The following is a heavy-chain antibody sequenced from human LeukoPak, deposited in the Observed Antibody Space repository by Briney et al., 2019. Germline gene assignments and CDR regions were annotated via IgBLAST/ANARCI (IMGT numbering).Heavy chain of an antibody. CDR2: ISGSGGST. D-gene: IGHD2-15*01. Sequence: GGSLRLSCAASGFTFRTYWMSWVRQAPGKGLEWVSAISGSGGSTYYADSVKGRFTISRDISKNTLYMQMNSLRAEDTAIYYCARGGGLQRRYFEYWGQGTLLTVSS. V-gene: IGHV3-23*01. CDR1: GFTFRTYW. CDR3: ARGGGLQRRYFEY. J-gene: IGHJ4*02.